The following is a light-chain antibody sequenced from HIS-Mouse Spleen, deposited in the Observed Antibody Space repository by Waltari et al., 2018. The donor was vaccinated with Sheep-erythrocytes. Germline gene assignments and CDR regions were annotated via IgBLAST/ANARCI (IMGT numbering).Light chain of an antibody. CDR1: KLGDNY. Sequence: SYELTQPPSVSVSPGQTASIPCPGDKLGDNYACWYQQKPGQSPVLVIYQDSKRPSGIPERFSGSNSGNTATLTISGTQAMDEADYYCQAWDSSVVFGGGTKLTVL. CDR2: QDS. V-gene: IGLV3-1*01. J-gene: IGLJ2*01. CDR3: QAWDSSVV.